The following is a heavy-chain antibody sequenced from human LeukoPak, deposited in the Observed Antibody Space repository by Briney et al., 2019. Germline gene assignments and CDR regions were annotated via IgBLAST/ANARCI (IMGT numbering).Heavy chain of an antibody. CDR1: GYSISSGYY. V-gene: IGHV4-38-2*02. CDR3: ARYARGWFDP. J-gene: IGHJ5*02. CDR2: IYHSGST. D-gene: IGHD2-8*01. Sequence: SETLSLTCTVSGYSISSGYYSGWIRQPPGKGLEWIGSIYHSGSTYYNPSLKSRVTISVDTSKNQFSLKLSSVTAADTAVYYCARYARGWFDPWGQGTLVTVSS.